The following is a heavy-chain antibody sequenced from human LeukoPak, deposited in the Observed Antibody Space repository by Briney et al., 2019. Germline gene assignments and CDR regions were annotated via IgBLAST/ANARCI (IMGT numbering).Heavy chain of an antibody. CDR2: ISWNSGSI. CDR3: AKDVRAMIVSPGVDY. V-gene: IGHV3-9*01. J-gene: IGHJ4*02. CDR1: GFTFSSYS. D-gene: IGHD3-22*01. Sequence: PGGSLRLSCVASGFTFSSYSMIWVRQPPGKGLEWVSGISWNSGSIGYADSVKGRFTISRDNAKNSLYLQMNSLRAEDTALYYCAKDVRAMIVSPGVDYWGQGTLVTVSS.